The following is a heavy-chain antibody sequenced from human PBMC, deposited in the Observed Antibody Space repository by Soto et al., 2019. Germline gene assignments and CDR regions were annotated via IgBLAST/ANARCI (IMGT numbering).Heavy chain of an antibody. D-gene: IGHD1-26*01. V-gene: IGHV4-4*07. CDR3: AREGASGFGMDV. J-gene: IGHJ6*02. CDR2: IYTSGTT. Sequence: SETLSLTCNVSGGSIRSYYWSWIRQPAGKALEWIGRIYTSGTTNYNPSLKSRATILVETSKSQFALNLSSVTSADTAVYYCAREGASGFGMDVWGQGTTVTVSS. CDR1: GGSIRSYY.